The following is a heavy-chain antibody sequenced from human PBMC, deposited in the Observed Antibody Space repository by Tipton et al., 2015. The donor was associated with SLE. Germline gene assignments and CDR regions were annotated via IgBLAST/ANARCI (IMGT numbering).Heavy chain of an antibody. CDR1: GDSISNYY. CDR2: FHHKGSS. D-gene: IGHD4/OR15-4a*01. CDR3: ARRRGANCPFDY. J-gene: IGHJ4*02. Sequence: TLSLTCTVSGDSISNYYWGWIRQPPGKGLEWIGSFHHKGSSYYSPSLGSRVTISADMSKNHFSLRLSSVTAADTALYYCARRRGANCPFDYWGQGTLVTVSS. V-gene: IGHV4-39*07.